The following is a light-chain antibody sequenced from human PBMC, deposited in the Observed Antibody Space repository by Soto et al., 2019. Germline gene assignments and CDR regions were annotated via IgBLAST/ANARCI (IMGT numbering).Light chain of an antibody. CDR3: QQYDNYPLT. CDR1: QRINNC. CDR2: DSS. Sequence: DIQMTQSPSTLSASVGDRVTITCRASQRINNCLAWSQQKPGKAPKFLIYDSSNLESGVPSRFSGSASGTEFTLTISSLQPDDFATYYCQQYDNYPLTCGGGTKVDI. J-gene: IGKJ4*01. V-gene: IGKV1-5*01.